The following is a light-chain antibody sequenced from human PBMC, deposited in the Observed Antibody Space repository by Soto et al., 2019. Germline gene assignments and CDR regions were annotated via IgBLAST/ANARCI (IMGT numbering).Light chain of an antibody. CDR1: QSVSSY. CDR3: QQRSNWPPVT. V-gene: IGKV3-11*01. Sequence: EIVLTQSPATLSLSPGERATLSCRASQSVSSYLAWYQQKPGQAPRLLIYDASNRATGIPARFSGSGSGTDFTTTISSLEPEDFAIYYCQQRSNWPPVTFGGGTKVEIK. J-gene: IGKJ4*01. CDR2: DAS.